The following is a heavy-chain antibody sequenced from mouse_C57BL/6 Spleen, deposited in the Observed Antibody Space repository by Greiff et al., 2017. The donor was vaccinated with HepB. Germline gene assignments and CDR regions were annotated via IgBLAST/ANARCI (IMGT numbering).Heavy chain of an antibody. J-gene: IGHJ3*01. CDR1: GYTFTGYW. CDR2: ILPGSGST. V-gene: IGHV1-9*01. Sequence: VQLQQSGAELMKPGASVKLSCKATGYTFTGYWIEWVKQRPGHGLEWIGEILPGSGSTNYTEKFKGKATFTADTSSTTAYMQLSSLTTEYSASYYVSRFDGFAYWGQGTLVTVSA. CDR3: SRFDGFAY.